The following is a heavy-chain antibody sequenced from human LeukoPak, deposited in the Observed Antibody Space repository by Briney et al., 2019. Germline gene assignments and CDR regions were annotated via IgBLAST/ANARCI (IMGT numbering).Heavy chain of an antibody. CDR1: GFTFSTYS. J-gene: IGHJ4*02. V-gene: IGHV3-21*01. CDR3: ARFETIAVATLDY. Sequence: GGSLRLSCAASGFTFSTYSMNWVRQAPGKGLEWVSSISRSGRTIYYADSVKGRFTISRDNAKNSLYLQMNSLRAEDTAMYYCARFETIAVATLDYWGQGTLVTVSS. CDR2: ISRSGRTI. D-gene: IGHD6-13*01.